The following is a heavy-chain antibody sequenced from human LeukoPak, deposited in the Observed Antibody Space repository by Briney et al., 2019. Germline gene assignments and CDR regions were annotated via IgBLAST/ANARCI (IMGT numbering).Heavy chain of an antibody. Sequence: TGGPLRLSCAASGFTLRNAWMSWVRQAPGKGLERDGRIKIKTDGGTTDYAVPVKGRFTISRDDSKNTLYLQMNSLKTEDTAVYYCTTESWFGELYFQHWGQGTLVTVSS. V-gene: IGHV3-15*01. J-gene: IGHJ1*01. CDR1: GFTLRNAW. D-gene: IGHD3-10*01. CDR2: IKIKTDGGTT. CDR3: TTESWFGELYFQH.